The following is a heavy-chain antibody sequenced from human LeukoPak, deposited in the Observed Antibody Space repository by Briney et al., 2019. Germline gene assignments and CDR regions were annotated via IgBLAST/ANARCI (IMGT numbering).Heavy chain of an antibody. Sequence: PSETLSLTCTVSGGSTSSYYWSWIRQPPGKGLEWIGYIYYSGSTNYNPSLKSRVTISIDTSKNQFSLKLSSVTAADTAVYYCARGGYDFWSGYSPRYYFDYWGQGTLVTVSS. D-gene: IGHD3-3*01. CDR1: GGSTSSYY. CDR3: ARGGYDFWSGYSPRYYFDY. J-gene: IGHJ4*02. CDR2: IYYSGST. V-gene: IGHV4-59*01.